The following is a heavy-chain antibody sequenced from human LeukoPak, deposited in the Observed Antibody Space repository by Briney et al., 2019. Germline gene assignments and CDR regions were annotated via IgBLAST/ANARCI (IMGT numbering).Heavy chain of an antibody. CDR1: GGTFSSYA. CDR3: ARDSTMVEPYNWFDP. CDR2: IIPIFGTA. Sequence: ASVKVSCKASGGTFSSYAISWVRQAPGQGLEWMGGIIPIFGTANYAQKFQGRVTITADKSTSTAYMELSSLRSEDTAVYYCARDSTMVEPYNWFDPWGQGTLVTVSS. D-gene: IGHD3-10*01. J-gene: IGHJ5*02. V-gene: IGHV1-69*06.